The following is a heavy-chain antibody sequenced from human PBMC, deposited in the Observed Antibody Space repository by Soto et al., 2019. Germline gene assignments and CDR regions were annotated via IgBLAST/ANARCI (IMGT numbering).Heavy chain of an antibody. J-gene: IGHJ6*02. V-gene: IGHV1-3*01. Sequence: ASVKVSCKASGYTFTSYASHWVRQAPGQRLEWMGWINAGNGNTKYSQKFQGRVTITRDTSASTAYMELSSLRSEDTAVYYCAREKRFLEWLSAPYGMDVWGQGTTVTVSS. CDR2: INAGNGNT. CDR3: AREKRFLEWLSAPYGMDV. D-gene: IGHD3-3*01. CDR1: GYTFTSYA.